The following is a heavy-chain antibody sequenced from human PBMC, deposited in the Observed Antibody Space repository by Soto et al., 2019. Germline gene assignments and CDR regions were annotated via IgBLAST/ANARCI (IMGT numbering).Heavy chain of an antibody. Sequence: EVQLLESGGGLVQPGGSLRLSCAASGFTFSSYAMSWVRQAPGKGLEWVSAISGSGGSTYYADSVKGRFTISRDNSKNTLYLQMNSLRAEDTAVYYCAKGSTTMTYYYYYYTDVWGKGTTVTVSS. J-gene: IGHJ6*03. V-gene: IGHV3-23*01. CDR2: ISGSGGST. D-gene: IGHD3-22*01. CDR1: GFTFSSYA. CDR3: AKGSTTMTYYYYYYTDV.